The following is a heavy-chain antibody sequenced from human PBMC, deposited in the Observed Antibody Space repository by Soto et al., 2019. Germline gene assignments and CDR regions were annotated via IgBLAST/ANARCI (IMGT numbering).Heavy chain of an antibody. Sequence: GGSLRLSCVGFGFTFSSNWMTWVRQAPGKGLEWVGYIRQDGSEKNYVDSAKGRFTISRDNAKNSLYLQMNSLRAEDTAVYYCAREIVVARGASYFDYWGPGTLVTVSS. CDR3: AREIVVARGASYFDY. CDR2: IRQDGSEK. J-gene: IGHJ4*02. CDR1: GFTFSSNW. D-gene: IGHD2-2*01. V-gene: IGHV3-7*04.